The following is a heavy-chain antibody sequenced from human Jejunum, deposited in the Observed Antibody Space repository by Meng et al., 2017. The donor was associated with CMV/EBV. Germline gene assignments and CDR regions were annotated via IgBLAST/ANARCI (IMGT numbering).Heavy chain of an antibody. J-gene: IGHJ4*02. CDR1: SSRSW. V-gene: IGHV4-4*02. CDR3: ARGRYTWTTYYEGTFNY. CDR2: MSPTASS. Sequence: SSRSWWRWVRQPTGKGLEWVGEMSPTASSNYNPSLKSRVTMSLDRSRNQFSLRLSSVTATDTAVYYCARGRYTWTTYYEGTFNYWGQGILVTVSS. D-gene: IGHD3-22*01.